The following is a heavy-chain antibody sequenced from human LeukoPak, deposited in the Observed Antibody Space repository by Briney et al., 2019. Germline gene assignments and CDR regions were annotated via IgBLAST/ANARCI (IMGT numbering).Heavy chain of an antibody. D-gene: IGHD5-12*01. Sequence: ASVKVSCKASGYTFTVYYMHWARQAPGQGLEWMGWINPNSGGTNYAQEFQDSVTMTRDTSIGTAYMELSRLRSDDTAVYYCARDLIVATPFDSWGQGTLVTVSS. CDR2: INPNSGGT. CDR1: GYTFTVYY. J-gene: IGHJ4*02. CDR3: ARDLIVATPFDS. V-gene: IGHV1-2*02.